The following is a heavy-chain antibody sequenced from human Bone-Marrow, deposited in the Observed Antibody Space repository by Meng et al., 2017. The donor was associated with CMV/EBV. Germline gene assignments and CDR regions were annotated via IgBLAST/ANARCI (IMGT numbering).Heavy chain of an antibody. CDR3: AREDCSSTSCRFQH. Sequence: GESLKISCAASGFTFSSYWMHWVRQAPGKGLVWVSRINSDGSSTSYADSVKGRFTISRDNAKNTLYLQMNSLRAEDTAVYYCAREDCSSTSCRFQHWGQGTLVTVSS. V-gene: IGHV3-74*01. D-gene: IGHD2-2*01. CDR1: GFTFSSYW. J-gene: IGHJ1*01. CDR2: INSDGSST.